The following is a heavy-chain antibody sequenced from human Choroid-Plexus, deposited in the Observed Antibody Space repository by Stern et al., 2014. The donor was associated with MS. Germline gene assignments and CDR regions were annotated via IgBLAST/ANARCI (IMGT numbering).Heavy chain of an antibody. CDR2: ITRDGST. CDR3: AREGDFGF. Sequence: EVQLVESGGGLIQPGGSLRLSCAASGFDVGTNYMSWFRQAPGKGLQWGSAITRDGSTHSPDSVKGRFTVSRDTSKNMVFLQLNSLRPEDTAVYYCAREGDFGFWGQGTLVTVSS. J-gene: IGHJ4*02. CDR1: GFDVGTNY. V-gene: IGHV3-53*01.